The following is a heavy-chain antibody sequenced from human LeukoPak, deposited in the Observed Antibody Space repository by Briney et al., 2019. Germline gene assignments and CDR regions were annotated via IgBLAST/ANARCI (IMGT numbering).Heavy chain of an antibody. V-gene: IGHV4-34*01. CDR3: ARNTHEYSTLRDRDY. CDR2: INHSGST. CDR1: GFTFSDYY. D-gene: IGHD6-6*01. Sequence: GSLRLSCAASGFTFSDYYMSWIRQPPGKGLEWIGEINHSGSTNYNPSLKSRVTISVDTSKNQFSLKLSSVTAADTAVYYCARNTHEYSTLRDRDYWGQGTLVTVSS. J-gene: IGHJ4*02.